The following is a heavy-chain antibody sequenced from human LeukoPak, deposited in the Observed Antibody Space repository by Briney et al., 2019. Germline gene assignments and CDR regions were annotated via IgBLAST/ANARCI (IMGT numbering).Heavy chain of an antibody. V-gene: IGHV3-23*01. Sequence: GGSLRLSCAASGFTFSSYAMSWVRQAPGEGLEWVSAISGSGGSTYYADSVKGRFTISRDNSKNTLYLQMNSLRAEDTAVYYCAKDLSSSWYQYYFDYWGQGTLVTVSS. D-gene: IGHD6-13*01. CDR1: GFTFSSYA. CDR3: AKDLSSSWYQYYFDY. CDR2: ISGSGGST. J-gene: IGHJ4*02.